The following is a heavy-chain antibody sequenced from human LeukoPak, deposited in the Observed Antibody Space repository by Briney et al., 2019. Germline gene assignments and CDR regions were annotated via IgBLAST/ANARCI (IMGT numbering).Heavy chain of an antibody. CDR3: RMYDILTGYYTPFDY. D-gene: IGHD3-9*01. J-gene: IGHJ4*02. Sequence: SETLSLTCAVYGGSLNGHYWSWIRQSPGKGLEWIGEGSDIGGTKFNPSLKSRVSISADTSKNQFSLKLTSMTAADTAVYYCRMYDILTGYYTPFDYWGQGTLVTVSS. V-gene: IGHV4-34*01. CDR2: GSDIGGT. CDR1: GGSLNGHY.